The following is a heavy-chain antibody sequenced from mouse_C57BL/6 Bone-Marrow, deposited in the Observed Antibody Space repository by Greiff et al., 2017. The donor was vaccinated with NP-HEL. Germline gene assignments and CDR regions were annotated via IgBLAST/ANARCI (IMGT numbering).Heavy chain of an antibody. V-gene: IGHV1-50*01. D-gene: IGHD1-1*02. CDR3: ARWGLWGDYAMDY. CDR1: GYTFTSYW. CDR2: IDPSDSYP. Sequence: QVQLQQPGAELVKPGASVKLSCKASGYTFTSYWMQWVKQRPGQGLEWIGEIDPSDSYPTYNQKFKGKATLTLDTSSSTCYMQLSSLTSEDSAVYYCARWGLWGDYAMDYWGQGTSVTVST. J-gene: IGHJ4*01.